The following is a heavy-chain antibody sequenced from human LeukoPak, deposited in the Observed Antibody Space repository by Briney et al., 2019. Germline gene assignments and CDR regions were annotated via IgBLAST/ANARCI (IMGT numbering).Heavy chain of an antibody. V-gene: IGHV4-38-2*02. D-gene: IGHD6-13*01. Sequence: SETLSLTCAVSGYSISSGYYWGWIRQPPGKGLEWIGSIYHSGSTYYNPSLKSRVTISVDTSKNQFSLKLSSVTAADTAVYYCARDIHVQQLVRFRYYYYYMDVWGKGTTVTVSS. CDR3: ARDIHVQQLVRFRYYYYYMDV. CDR2: IYHSGST. J-gene: IGHJ6*03. CDR1: GYSISSGYY.